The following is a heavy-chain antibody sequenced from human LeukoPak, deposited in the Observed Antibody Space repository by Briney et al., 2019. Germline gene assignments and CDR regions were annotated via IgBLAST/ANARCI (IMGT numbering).Heavy chain of an antibody. V-gene: IGHV3-21*04. J-gene: IGHJ3*02. CDR2: INNVGSHI. D-gene: IGHD4-23*01. Sequence: GGSLRLSCAASGFTFSSSAMNWVRQAPGKGLEWVLSINNVGSHIYYAGSVRGRFTISRDNAKNLLYLQMDSLRAEDTAVYYCARLYGGKKGDWAFDIWGQGTMVTVSS. CDR3: ARLYGGKKGDWAFDI. CDR1: GFTFSSSA.